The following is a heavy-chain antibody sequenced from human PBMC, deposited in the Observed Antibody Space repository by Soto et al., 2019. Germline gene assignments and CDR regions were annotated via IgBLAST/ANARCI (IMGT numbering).Heavy chain of an antibody. CDR3: ARGAKPFGEVFHYYYYYRDV. V-gene: IGHV1-2*04. CDR2: INPNSGGT. J-gene: IGHJ6*03. CDR1: GYTFTGYY. Sequence: QVQLVQSGAEVKKPGASVKVSCKASGYTFTGYYMHWVRQAPGQGLEGMGWINPNSGGTNYAQKFQGWVTMTRDTSISTAYMELSRLRSDDTSVYYCARGAKPFGEVFHYYYYYRDVWGKGTTVTVSS. D-gene: IGHD3-10*01.